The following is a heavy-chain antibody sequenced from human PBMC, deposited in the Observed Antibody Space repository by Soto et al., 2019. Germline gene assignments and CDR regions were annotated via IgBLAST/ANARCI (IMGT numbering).Heavy chain of an antibody. CDR2: IIPIFGTA. J-gene: IGHJ6*02. D-gene: IGHD2-2*01. Sequence: SVKVSCKASGGTFSSYAISWVRQAPGQGLEWMGGIIPIFGTANYAQKFQGRVTITADESTSTAYMELSSLRSEDTAVYYCAREVVVVPAALGGAARPDGNYYYGMDVWG. V-gene: IGHV1-69*13. CDR1: GGTFSSYA. CDR3: AREVVVVPAALGGAARPDGNYYYGMDV.